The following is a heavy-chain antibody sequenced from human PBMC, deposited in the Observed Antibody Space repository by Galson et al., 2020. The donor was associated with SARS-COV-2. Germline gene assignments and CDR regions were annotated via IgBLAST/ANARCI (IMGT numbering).Heavy chain of an antibody. Sequence: ASVKVSCKASGYTFTGYYMHWVRQAPGQGLEWMGWINPNSGGTNYAQKFQGRVTMTRDTSISTAYMELSRLSSDDTAVYYCARDQGSSLGYYYGSGSYYGNYYGMDVWGQGTTVTVSS. D-gene: IGHD3-10*01. CDR3: ARDQGSSLGYYYGSGSYYGNYYGMDV. J-gene: IGHJ6*02. CDR1: GYTFTGYY. CDR2: INPNSGGT. V-gene: IGHV1-2*02.